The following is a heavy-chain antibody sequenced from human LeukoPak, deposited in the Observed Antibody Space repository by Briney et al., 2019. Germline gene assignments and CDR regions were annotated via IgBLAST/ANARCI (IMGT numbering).Heavy chain of an antibody. CDR1: GFTFSGSA. V-gene: IGHV3-73*01. CDR2: IRSKANSYAT. D-gene: IGHD6-13*01. CDR3: TRHSSWYGY. J-gene: IGHJ4*02. Sequence: SVGSLKLTCAASGFTFSGSAMHWVRQASGEGLEWVGRIRSKANSYATAYAASVKGRFTISRDDSKNTAYLQMNSLKTEDTAVYYCTRHSSWYGYWGQGTLVTVSS.